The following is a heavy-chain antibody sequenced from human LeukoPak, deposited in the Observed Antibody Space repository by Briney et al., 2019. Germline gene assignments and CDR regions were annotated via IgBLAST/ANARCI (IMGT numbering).Heavy chain of an antibody. CDR1: GYTFTSYY. D-gene: IGHD6-25*01. CDR2: INPSCGNT. V-gene: IGHV1-46*01. CDR3: ASEHEPAYYGMDV. J-gene: IGHJ6*04. Sequence: EASVKLSCKASGYTFTSYYMHWVRHAPAQGLEWMGIINPSCGNTRYTQKFQGRVTMTRDTSTSTVYMELSSLRSEETAVYYCASEHEPAYYGMDVWGKGTTVTVSS.